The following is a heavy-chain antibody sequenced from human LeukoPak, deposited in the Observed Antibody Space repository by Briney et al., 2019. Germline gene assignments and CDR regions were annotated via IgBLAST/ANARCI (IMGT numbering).Heavy chain of an antibody. Sequence: PGGSLRLSCAASGFTFSSYSMNWVRQAPGKGLEWVSSISSSSSYIYYADSVKGRFTISRDNAKNSLYLQMNSLRAEDTAVYYCARDPGYSYGYYYYYGMDVWGKGTTVTVSS. J-gene: IGHJ6*04. D-gene: IGHD5-18*01. CDR3: ARDPGYSYGYYYYYGMDV. CDR2: ISSSSSYI. V-gene: IGHV3-21*01. CDR1: GFTFSSYS.